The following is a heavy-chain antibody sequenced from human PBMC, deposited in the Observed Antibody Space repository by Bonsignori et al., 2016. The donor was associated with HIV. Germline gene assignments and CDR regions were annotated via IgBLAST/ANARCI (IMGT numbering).Heavy chain of an antibody. CDR2: IYHSGST. D-gene: IGHD3-22*01. J-gene: IGHJ4*02. V-gene: IGHV4-59*01. Sequence: RQAPGKGLEWIGYIYHSGSTNYNPSLKSRVTVSVDTSNNQFSLRLSSVTAADTAVYYCARGPNFDSGGYMGYWGQGTMVTVSS. CDR3: ARGPNFDSGGYMGY.